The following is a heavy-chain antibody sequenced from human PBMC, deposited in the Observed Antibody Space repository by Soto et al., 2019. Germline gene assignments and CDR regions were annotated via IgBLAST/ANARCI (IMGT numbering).Heavy chain of an antibody. CDR2: INHSGST. J-gene: IGHJ4*02. Sequence: SETLSLTCAVYGGSFSGYYWTWIRQPPGTGLEWIGEINHSGSTNYNPSLKSRVTISVDTSKNQFSLKLTSVTAADTAVYYCARDKITGLFDYWGQGTLFTGS. V-gene: IGHV4-34*01. D-gene: IGHD2-8*02. CDR3: ARDKITGLFDY. CDR1: GGSFSGYY.